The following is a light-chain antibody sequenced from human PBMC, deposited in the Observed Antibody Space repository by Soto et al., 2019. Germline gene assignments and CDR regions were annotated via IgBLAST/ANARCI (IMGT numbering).Light chain of an antibody. CDR1: QSIRRN. CDR2: DAS. Sequence: EIVMTQSPATLSVSPGEGATLSCRASQSIRRNLAWYQQKPGQAPRLLIYDASTRATGVPARFSGGGSGTEFTLTISSLQSEDFAVYYCQQRSNWPPITFGQGTRLESK. V-gene: IGKV3-15*01. CDR3: QQRSNWPPIT. J-gene: IGKJ5*01.